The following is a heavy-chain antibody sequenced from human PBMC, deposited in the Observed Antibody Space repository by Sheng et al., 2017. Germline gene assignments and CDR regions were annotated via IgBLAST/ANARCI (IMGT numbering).Heavy chain of an antibody. V-gene: IGHV1-69*05. CDR2: IIPIFGTA. Sequence: QVQLVQSGAEVKKPGSSVKVSCKASGGTFSSYAISWVRQAPGQGLEWMGGIIPIFGTANYAQKFQGRVTITTDESTSTAYMELSSLRSEDTAVYYCARSIVVPAAIPYYYYYMDVWGKGTTVTVSS. CDR1: GGTFSSYA. CDR3: ARSIVVPAAIPYYYYYMDV. D-gene: IGHD2-2*01. J-gene: IGHJ6*03.